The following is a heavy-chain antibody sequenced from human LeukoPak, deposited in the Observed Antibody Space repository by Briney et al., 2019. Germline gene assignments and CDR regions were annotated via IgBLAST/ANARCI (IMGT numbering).Heavy chain of an antibody. V-gene: IGHV3-11*04. CDR2: ISNTGSSI. J-gene: IGHJ5*02. CDR3: ARGAAGNWFDP. Sequence: PGGSLRLSCAASGFTFSDYYMTWIRQAPGKGLEWVSYISNTGSSIYYADSVKGRFTISRDNAKNSLYLQMNSLRAEDTAVYYCARGAAGNWFDPWGQGTVVTVSS. D-gene: IGHD2-15*01. CDR1: GFTFSDYY.